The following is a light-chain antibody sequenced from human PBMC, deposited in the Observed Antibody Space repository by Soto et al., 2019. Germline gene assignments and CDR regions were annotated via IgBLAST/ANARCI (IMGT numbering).Light chain of an antibody. CDR2: DAS. Sequence: ENVLTQSPATLPLYPGERATLSCRASQSVSSYLAWYQQKPGQAPRLLIYDASNRATGIPARSSGSGSGTDFTLTISSLEPEDFAVYYCQQRSNWPPITFGQGTRLEIK. CDR3: QQRSNWPPIT. CDR1: QSVSSY. V-gene: IGKV3-11*01. J-gene: IGKJ5*01.